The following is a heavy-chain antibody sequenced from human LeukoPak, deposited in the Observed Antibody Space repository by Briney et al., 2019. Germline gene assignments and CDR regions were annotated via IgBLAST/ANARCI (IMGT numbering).Heavy chain of an antibody. CDR2: ISDGGGST. CDR1: GFTLSSYA. Sequence: GGSLRLSCAASGFTLSSYAMSWVRQAPGKGLEWVSGISDGGGSTYHADSVKGRFTIFRDNPKNTLYLQMNSLRAEDSAVYYCTKDRGSGSYYDYWGQGTLVTVSS. V-gene: IGHV3-23*01. J-gene: IGHJ4*02. D-gene: IGHD3-10*01. CDR3: TKDRGSGSYYDY.